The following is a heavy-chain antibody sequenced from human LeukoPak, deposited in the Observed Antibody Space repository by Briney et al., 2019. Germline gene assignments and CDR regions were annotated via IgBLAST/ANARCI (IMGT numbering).Heavy chain of an antibody. J-gene: IGHJ5*02. D-gene: IGHD3-9*01. CDR3: ARLGILGYDILTGYYIDWFDP. V-gene: IGHV4-39*01. CDR1: GGSISSSSYY. CDR2: IYYSGST. Sequence: PSETLSLTCTVSGGSISSSSYYWGWIRQPPGKGLEWIGSIYYSGSTYYNPSLKSRVTISVDTSKNQFSLKLSSVTAADTAVYYCARLGILGYDILTGYYIDWFDPWGQGTLVTVSS.